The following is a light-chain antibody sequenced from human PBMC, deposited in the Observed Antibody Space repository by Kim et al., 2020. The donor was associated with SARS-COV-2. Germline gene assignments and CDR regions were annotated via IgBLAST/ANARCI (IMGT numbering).Light chain of an antibody. V-gene: IGKV1-39*01. CDR3: QQSHSTPLLT. Sequence: DIQMTQSPPSLAASVGDRVTIACRASQSISTYLNWYQQKPGKAPKLLIYAASTLQSGVPSRFSGSGSGTDFTLTITSLQPEDFATYYCQQSHSTPLLTFGGGTKVDIK. CDR2: AAS. CDR1: QSISTY. J-gene: IGKJ4*01.